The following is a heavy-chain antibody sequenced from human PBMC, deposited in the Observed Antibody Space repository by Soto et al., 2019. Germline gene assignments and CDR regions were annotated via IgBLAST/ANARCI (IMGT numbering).Heavy chain of an antibody. CDR3: ARHTAMAPYYYYGMDV. CDR1: GGSISSSNW. V-gene: IGHV4-4*02. Sequence: PSETLSLTCAVSGGSISSSNWWSWVRQPPGKGLEWIGEIYHSGSTNYNPSLKSRVTISVDKSKNQSSLKLSSVTAADTAVYYCARHTAMAPYYYYGMDVWGQGTTVTVSS. D-gene: IGHD5-18*01. J-gene: IGHJ6*02. CDR2: IYHSGST.